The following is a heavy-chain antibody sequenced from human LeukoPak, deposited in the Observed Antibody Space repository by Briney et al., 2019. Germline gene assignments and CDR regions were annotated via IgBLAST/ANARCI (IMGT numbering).Heavy chain of an antibody. CDR1: GFTFRDYA. Sequence: PGRSLRLSCAASGFTFRDYAMYWVRQAPGKGLEWVSGISWDSSSVAYADSVKGRFTISRDNAKNSLYLQMNSLRAEDTAVYYCARLRGYGYHYSGMDVWGQGTTVTVSS. J-gene: IGHJ6*02. V-gene: IGHV3-9*01. CDR2: ISWDSSSV. D-gene: IGHD3-16*01. CDR3: ARLRGYGYHYSGMDV.